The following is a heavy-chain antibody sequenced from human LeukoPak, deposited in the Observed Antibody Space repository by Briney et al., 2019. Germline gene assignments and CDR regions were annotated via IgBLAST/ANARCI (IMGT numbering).Heavy chain of an antibody. Sequence: GSLRLSCAASGFTFSSYVMSWVRQAPGKGLEWVSVISGGGGSTNYADSVKGRFTISRDNSKNTLYLQMNSLRAEGTAVYYCAKDRCCFLDYWGQGTLVTVSS. CDR2: ISGGGGST. CDR3: AKDRCCFLDY. V-gene: IGHV3-23*01. D-gene: IGHD2-21*01. CDR1: GFTFSSYV. J-gene: IGHJ4*02.